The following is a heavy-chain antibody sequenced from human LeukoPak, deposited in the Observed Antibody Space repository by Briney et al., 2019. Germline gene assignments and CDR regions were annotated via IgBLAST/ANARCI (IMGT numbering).Heavy chain of an antibody. V-gene: IGHV3-21*01. Sequence: GGSLRLSCAASGFMFSTYSMNWVRQAPGKGPEWVSSITSTSGYIYYADSVKGRFTISRDNAKNSLYLQMNSLRAEDMAVYYCARVAGGSHHFDYWGQGALVTVSS. CDR3: ARVAGGSHHFDY. D-gene: IGHD2-15*01. CDR2: ITSTSGYI. J-gene: IGHJ4*02. CDR1: GFMFSTYS.